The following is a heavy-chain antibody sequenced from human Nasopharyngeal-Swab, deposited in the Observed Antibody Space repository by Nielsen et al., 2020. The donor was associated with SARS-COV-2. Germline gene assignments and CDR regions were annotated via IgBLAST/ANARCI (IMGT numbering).Heavy chain of an antibody. J-gene: IGHJ6*02. V-gene: IGHV4-34*01. D-gene: IGHD6-19*01. Sequence: IRQPPGKGLECIGEINHSGITNYNPSLKSRVTISVDTSKNQFSLKLRSVTYADTAVYYCARGGGGGDSGGEREKEEEEGREGGGQGKTGTVSS. CDR3: ARGGGGGDSGGEREKEEEEGREG. CDR2: INHSGIT.